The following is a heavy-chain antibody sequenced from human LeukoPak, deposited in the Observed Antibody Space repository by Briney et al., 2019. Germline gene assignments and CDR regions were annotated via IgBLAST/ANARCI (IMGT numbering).Heavy chain of an antibody. CDR2: INHSGST. D-gene: IGHD2-15*01. Sequence: SETLSLTCAVYGGSFSGYYWSWIRQPPGKGLEWIGEINHSGSTNYNPSLKSRVTISVDTSKNQFSLKLSSVTAADTAVYYCARIGVVSHYYYYGMDVWGQGTTVTVSS. CDR1: GGSFSGYY. J-gene: IGHJ6*02. V-gene: IGHV4-34*01. CDR3: ARIGVVSHYYYYGMDV.